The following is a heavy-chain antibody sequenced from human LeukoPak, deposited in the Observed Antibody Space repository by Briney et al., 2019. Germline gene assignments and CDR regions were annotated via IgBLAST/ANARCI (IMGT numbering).Heavy chain of an antibody. Sequence: GGSPRLSCAASGFTVSSNYMSWVRQAPGKGLDGVSVIYSGGSTYYADSVKGRFTISRDNSKNTLYLQMNSLRVEDTAVYYCAREIYCSASSCTGGVFDIWGQGTMVTVSS. CDR2: IYSGGST. CDR3: AREIYCSASSCTGGVFDI. J-gene: IGHJ3*02. D-gene: IGHD2-15*01. V-gene: IGHV3-53*01. CDR1: GFTVSSNY.